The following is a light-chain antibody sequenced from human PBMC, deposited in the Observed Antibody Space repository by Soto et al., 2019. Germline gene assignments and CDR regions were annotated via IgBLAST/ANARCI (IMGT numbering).Light chain of an antibody. Sequence: QSALTQPASVSGSPGQSITISCTGTSSDVGGYNYLSWYQQHPGKAPKVMIYEVSNRPSGVSNRFSGPKSGNTASLTISGLQAEDEADYFCSSYTTSGAPVFGGGTQLTV. V-gene: IGLV2-14*01. CDR2: EVS. J-gene: IGLJ3*02. CDR1: SSDVGGYNY. CDR3: SSYTTSGAPV.